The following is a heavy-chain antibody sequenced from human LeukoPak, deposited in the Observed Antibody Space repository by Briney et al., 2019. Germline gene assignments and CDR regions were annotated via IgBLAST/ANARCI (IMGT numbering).Heavy chain of an antibody. D-gene: IGHD3-22*01. CDR2: IWYDGSNK. V-gene: IGHV3-33*01. J-gene: IGHJ4*02. CDR3: ARDPQRFTMIVVVTPDY. CDR1: GFTFSSYG. Sequence: PGRFLRLSCAASGFTFSSYGMHWVRQAPGKGLEWVAVIWYDGSNKYYADSVKGRFTISRDNSKNTLYLQMNSLRAEDTAVYYCARDPQRFTMIVVVTPDYWGQGTLVTVSS.